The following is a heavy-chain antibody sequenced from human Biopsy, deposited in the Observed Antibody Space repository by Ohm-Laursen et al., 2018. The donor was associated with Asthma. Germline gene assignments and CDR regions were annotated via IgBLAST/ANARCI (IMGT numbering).Heavy chain of an antibody. Sequence: SLRLSCAASGFAVSRDYMFWVRQAPRKGLEWVSVIYSGGTSHTADSVRGRFTISRDFSKNTLHLQMHSLGVEDTAVYYCARGDSSGWSHYYFDYWGQGTLVTVSS. D-gene: IGHD6-19*01. CDR2: IYSGGTS. V-gene: IGHV3-53*01. CDR3: ARGDSSGWSHYYFDY. J-gene: IGHJ4*02. CDR1: GFAVSRDY.